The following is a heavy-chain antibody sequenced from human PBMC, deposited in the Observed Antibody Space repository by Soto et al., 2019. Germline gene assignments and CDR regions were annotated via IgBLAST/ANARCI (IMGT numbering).Heavy chain of an antibody. CDR2: ISAYNGNT. V-gene: IGHV1-18*01. D-gene: IGHD3-22*01. Sequence: ASVKVSCKASGYTFTSYGISWVRQAPGQGLEWMGWISAYNGNTNYAQKLQGRVTMTTDTSTSTAYMELRSLRSDDTAVYYCASRGGGSYYYDSSGYSNDAFDIWGQGTMVTVSS. CDR3: ASRGGGSYYYDSSGYSNDAFDI. CDR1: GYTFTSYG. J-gene: IGHJ3*02.